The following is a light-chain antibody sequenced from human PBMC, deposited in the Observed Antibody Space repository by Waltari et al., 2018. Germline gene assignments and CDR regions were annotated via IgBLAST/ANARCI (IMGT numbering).Light chain of an antibody. Sequence: DIQMTQSPSSLSASVGDRVTIACRASQSISNYLDWYQQEPGKAPKLLIYAASSLQSGVPPRFSASGSGTDFTLTISSLQPEDFATYYCQQYKNYPVTFGQGTKLEIK. CDR3: QQYKNYPVT. V-gene: IGKV1-39*01. CDR1: QSISNY. CDR2: AAS. J-gene: IGKJ2*01.